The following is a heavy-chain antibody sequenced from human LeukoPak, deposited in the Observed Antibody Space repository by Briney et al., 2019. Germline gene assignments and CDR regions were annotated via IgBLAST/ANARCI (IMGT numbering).Heavy chain of an antibody. Sequence: GVSVTVSCKASGYTFTGYYMHWVRQAPGQGLEWMGWINPNSGGTNYAQKFQGRVTMTRDTSISTVYMEVSRLTSDDTAVFYCAREGSGYPYWGQGTLVTVSS. CDR1: GYTFTGYY. D-gene: IGHD5-12*01. J-gene: IGHJ4*02. V-gene: IGHV1-2*02. CDR3: AREGSGYPY. CDR2: INPNSGGT.